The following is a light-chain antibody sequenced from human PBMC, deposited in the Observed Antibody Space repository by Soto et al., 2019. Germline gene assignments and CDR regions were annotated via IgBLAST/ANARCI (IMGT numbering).Light chain of an antibody. CDR2: DAS. J-gene: IGKJ1*01. Sequence: EIMMTQSPATLSVSPGERATPSCRASQSVSSNFAWYQQQPGQAPRLLIYDASTRAAGIPARFSGSGSGTDFTLTISSLQSEDFAVYYCQQYHNWPRTFGQGTKV. CDR3: QQYHNWPRT. CDR1: QSVSSN. V-gene: IGKV3-15*01.